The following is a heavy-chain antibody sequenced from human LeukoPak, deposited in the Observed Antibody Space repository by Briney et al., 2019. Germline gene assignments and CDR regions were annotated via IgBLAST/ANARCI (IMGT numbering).Heavy chain of an antibody. Sequence: PGGPLRLSCAASGFTVSSYWMHWVRQSPGKGLVWVSRINSDGSRTDYADSVKGRFTISRDNAKNTLYLQVNSLTAEDTAIYYCVRSFDIWGQGTMITVSS. CDR3: VRSFDI. V-gene: IGHV3-74*01. CDR1: GFTVSSYW. CDR2: INSDGSRT. J-gene: IGHJ3*02.